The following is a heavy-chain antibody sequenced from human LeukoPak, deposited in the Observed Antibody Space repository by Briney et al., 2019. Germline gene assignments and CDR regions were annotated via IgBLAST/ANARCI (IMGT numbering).Heavy chain of an antibody. CDR2: IYYSGST. V-gene: IGHV4-59*01. J-gene: IGHJ3*02. CDR1: GGSISSYY. Sequence: SETLSLTCTVSGGSISSYYWSWIRQPPGKGLEWLGYIYYSGSTNYNPSLKSRVTISVDTSKNQFSLKLSSVTAADTAVYYCARVVGTYDFWSGYHNDAFDIWGQGTMVTVSS. D-gene: IGHD3-3*01. CDR3: ARVVGTYDFWSGYHNDAFDI.